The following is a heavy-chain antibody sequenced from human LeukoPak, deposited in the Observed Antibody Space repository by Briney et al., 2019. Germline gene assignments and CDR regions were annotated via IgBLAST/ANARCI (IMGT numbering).Heavy chain of an antibody. D-gene: IGHD1-26*01. CDR3: ARIGKELLGLYYYYMDV. J-gene: IGHJ6*03. CDR1: GYTFTSYG. V-gene: IGHV1-18*01. Sequence: GASVKVSCKASGYTFTSYGISWVRQAPGQGLEWMGWISAYNGNTNYAQKLQGRVTMTTDTSTSTAYMELRSLRSDDTAVYYCARIGKELLGLYYYYMDVWGKGTTVTVSS. CDR2: ISAYNGNT.